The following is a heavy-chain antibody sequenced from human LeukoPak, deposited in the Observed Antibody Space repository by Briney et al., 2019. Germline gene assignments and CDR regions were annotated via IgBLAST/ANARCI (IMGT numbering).Heavy chain of an antibody. CDR1: GGSISSCY. V-gene: IGHV4-59*01. CDR2: IYDSGST. CDR3: ARGGDYTSSWYGSRSPQPDY. J-gene: IGHJ4*02. Sequence: NSSETLSLTCTVSGGSISSCYWSWIRQPPGKGLEWIGYIYDSGSTNYNPSLKSRVTISVDTSKNQFSLGLSSVTAADTAVYYCARGGDYTSSWYGSRSPQPDYWGQGTLVTVSS. D-gene: IGHD6-13*01.